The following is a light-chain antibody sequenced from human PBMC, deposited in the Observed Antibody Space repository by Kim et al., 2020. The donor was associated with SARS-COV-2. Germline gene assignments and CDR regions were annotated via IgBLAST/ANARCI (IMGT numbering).Light chain of an antibody. V-gene: IGKV3-15*01. J-gene: IGKJ2*01. CDR1: QSVSTN. CDR3: HQYNDWPPGDT. CDR2: GAS. Sequence: EIVMTQSPATLSVSPGERATLSCRASQSVSTNLAWYQLQPGRSPRLLIYGASTRAAGIPARFSGSGSGTEFTLTISSLQSEDFALYYGHQYNDWPPGDTFGQGTKLEFK.